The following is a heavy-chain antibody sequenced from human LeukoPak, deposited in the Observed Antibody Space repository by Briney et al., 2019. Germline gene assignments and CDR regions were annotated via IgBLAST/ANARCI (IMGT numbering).Heavy chain of an antibody. J-gene: IGHJ4*02. CDR3: ARGWYNWNDPWYFDY. Sequence: PGKSLKISCKGSGYSFTSYWIGWVRQMPGKGLEWMGIIYPGDSDTRYSPSFQGQVTITADKSISTAYLQWSSLKASDTAMYYCARGWYNWNDPWYFDYWGQGTLVTVSS. CDR2: IYPGDSDT. CDR1: GYSFTSYW. V-gene: IGHV5-51*01. D-gene: IGHD1-20*01.